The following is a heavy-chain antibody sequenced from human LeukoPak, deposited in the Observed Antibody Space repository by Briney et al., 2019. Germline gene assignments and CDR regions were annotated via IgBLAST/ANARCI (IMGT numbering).Heavy chain of an antibody. J-gene: IGHJ4*02. Sequence: GASVKVSCKASGYIFTNYYMHWVRQAPGQGLEWMGIINPSGGSTVYAQKFQGRVTMTRDTSTSTVYMELSSLRSEDAAVYYCARDPSKTGTAGTTYDYWGQGTLVTVSS. CDR3: ARDPSKTGTAGTTYDY. CDR1: GYIFTNYY. CDR2: INPSGGST. D-gene: IGHD1-1*01. V-gene: IGHV1-46*01.